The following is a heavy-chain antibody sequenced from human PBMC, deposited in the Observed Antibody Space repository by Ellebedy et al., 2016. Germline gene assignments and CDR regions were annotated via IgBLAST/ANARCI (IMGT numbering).Heavy chain of an antibody. CDR3: ARAPSSGHSPFWY. J-gene: IGHJ4*02. D-gene: IGHD3-3*01. CDR2: VSGYNGDT. Sequence: ASVKVSXKASGGTFSSYAISWVRQAPGQGLEWVGWVSGYNGDTKYAQKLQGRVTMTTDTSTTTAYMELRSLRSDDTAVYYCARAPSSGHSPFWYWGQGTLVTVSP. CDR1: GGTFSSYA. V-gene: IGHV1-18*01.